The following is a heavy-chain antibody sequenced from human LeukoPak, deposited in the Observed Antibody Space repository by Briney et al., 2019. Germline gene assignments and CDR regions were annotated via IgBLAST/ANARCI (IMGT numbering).Heavy chain of an antibody. D-gene: IGHD3-3*01. J-gene: IGHJ4*02. Sequence: PGGSLRLSCAASGFTFSTYWMSWVRQAPGKGLEWVANIREDGGEKNYVDSVKGRFAVSRDNAKNSLYLQMNSLRAEDTAVYYCARAQSGFWSGYCFDYWGQGTLVTVSS. CDR2: IREDGGEK. CDR3: ARAQSGFWSGYCFDY. V-gene: IGHV3-7*01. CDR1: GFTFSTYW.